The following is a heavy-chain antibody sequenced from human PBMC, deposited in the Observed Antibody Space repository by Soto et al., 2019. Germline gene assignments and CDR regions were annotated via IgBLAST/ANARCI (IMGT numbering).Heavy chain of an antibody. D-gene: IGHD1-26*01. CDR3: AKDLDNSGSGPFDY. Sequence: EVQLLESGGGLVQPGGSLRLSCAAAGFTFSSYAMSWVPQAPGKGLEWVSAFSGSGGSTYYPDSGKGRFTISRDNSKNTLYLQMNSLRAEDTAVYYCAKDLDNSGSGPFDYWGQGTLVTVSS. J-gene: IGHJ4*02. V-gene: IGHV3-23*01. CDR2: FSGSGGST. CDR1: GFTFSSYA.